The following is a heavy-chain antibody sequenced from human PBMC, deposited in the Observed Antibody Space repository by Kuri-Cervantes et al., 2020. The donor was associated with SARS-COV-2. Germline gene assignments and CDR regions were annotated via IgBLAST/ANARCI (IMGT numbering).Heavy chain of an antibody. CDR3: ARRITMVRVAWVYLDY. CDR1: GLTFSTFA. J-gene: IGHJ4*02. Sequence: GGSLRLSCAASGLTFSTFAMGWVRQAPGKGLEWVSVIYSGGSTYYADSVKGRFTISRDNSKNTLYLQMNSLRAEDTAVYYCARRITMVRVAWVYLDYWGQGTLVTVSS. V-gene: IGHV3-53*01. CDR2: IYSGGST. D-gene: IGHD3-10*01.